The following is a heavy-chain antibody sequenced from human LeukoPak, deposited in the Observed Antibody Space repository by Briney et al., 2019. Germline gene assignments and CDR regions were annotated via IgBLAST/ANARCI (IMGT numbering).Heavy chain of an antibody. D-gene: IGHD3-16*02. CDR3: AREIFVSGIYPDF. V-gene: IGHV3-33*01. Sequence: PGRSLRLSCAASGFAFNTYAMHWVRQAPGQGLEWVALIWHDGSHKFYSNSVRGQFTISRDNSKNTVSLQMNNLRPEDTAVYYCAREIFVSGIYPDFWGQGTLVTVSS. CDR2: IWHDGSHK. CDR1: GFAFNTYA. J-gene: IGHJ4*02.